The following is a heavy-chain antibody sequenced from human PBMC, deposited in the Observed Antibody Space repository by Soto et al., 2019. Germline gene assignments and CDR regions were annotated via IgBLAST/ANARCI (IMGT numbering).Heavy chain of an antibody. V-gene: IGHV3-64*01. CDR2: ISSNGGST. CDR3: AREGVSSGWLIDY. J-gene: IGHJ4*02. CDR1: GFTFSSYA. Sequence: EVQLVESGGGLVQPGGSLRLSCAASGFTFSSYAMHWVRQAPGKGLEYVSAISSNGGSTYYANSVKGRFTISRDNSKNTLYLQMGSLRAEDMAVYYCAREGVSSGWLIDYWGQGTLVTVSS. D-gene: IGHD6-19*01.